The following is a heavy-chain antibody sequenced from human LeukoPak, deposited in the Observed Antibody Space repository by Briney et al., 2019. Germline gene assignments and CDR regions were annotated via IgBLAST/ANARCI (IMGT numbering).Heavy chain of an antibody. J-gene: IGHJ4*02. D-gene: IGHD3-3*02. CDR3: ARVIFGVVIRDLDY. V-gene: IGHV4-38-2*02. Sequence: SETLSLTCTVSGYSISSGYYWGWIRQPPGKGLEWIGSIYHSGSTYYNPSLKSRVTISVDTSKNQFSLKLSSVTAADTAVYYCARVIFGVVIRDLDYWGQGTLVTVSS. CDR1: GYSISSGYY. CDR2: IYHSGST.